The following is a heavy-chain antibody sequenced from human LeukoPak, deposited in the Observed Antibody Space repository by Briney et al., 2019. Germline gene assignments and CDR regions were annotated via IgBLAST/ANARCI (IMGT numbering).Heavy chain of an antibody. D-gene: IGHD2-2*01. V-gene: IGHV1-3*01. CDR1: GYTFTSYA. Sequence: ASVKVSCKASGYTFTSYAMHWVRQAPGQRLEWMGWINAGNGNTKYSQKFQGRVTITRDTSASTAYMEPSILRSEDTAVYYCAREEARCSSTSCHLGAFDIWGQGTMVTVSS. J-gene: IGHJ3*02. CDR3: AREEARCSSTSCHLGAFDI. CDR2: INAGNGNT.